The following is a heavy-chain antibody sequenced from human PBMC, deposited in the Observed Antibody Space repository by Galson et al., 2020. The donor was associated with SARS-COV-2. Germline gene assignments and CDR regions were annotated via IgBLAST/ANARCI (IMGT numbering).Heavy chain of an antibody. Sequence: SETLSLTCAVSGGSISSSNWWSWVRQPPGKGLEWIGEIYHSGSTNYNPSLKSRVTISVDKSKNQFSLKLSSVTAADTAVYYCARGWGLVIADYARHAFDIWGQGTMVTVSS. J-gene: IGHJ3*02. V-gene: IGHV4-4*02. CDR2: IYHSGST. CDR3: ARGWGLVIADYARHAFDI. D-gene: IGHD2-21*01. CDR1: GGSISSSNW.